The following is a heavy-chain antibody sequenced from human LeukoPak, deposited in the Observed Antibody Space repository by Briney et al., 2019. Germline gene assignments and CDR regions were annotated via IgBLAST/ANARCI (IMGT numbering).Heavy chain of an antibody. J-gene: IGHJ5*02. CDR3: AKDHLGKGWFGEGLDP. CDR1: GFTVSTTL. CDR2: IYDDGRS. D-gene: IGHD3-10*01. Sequence: GGSLTLTCTVSGFTVSTTLMDWVRQAPGKGLEWVSVIYDDGRSVYADSVRGRFAISRDTSKNMVDLQMNSLRVEDSAVYYCAKDHLGKGWFGEGLDPWGQGTLVTVSS. V-gene: IGHV3-53*05.